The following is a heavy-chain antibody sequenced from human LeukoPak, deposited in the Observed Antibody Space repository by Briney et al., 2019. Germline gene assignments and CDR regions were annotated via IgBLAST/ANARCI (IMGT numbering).Heavy chain of an antibody. Sequence: PSETLSLTCTVSGGSISSYYWSWIRQPPGKGLEWIGYIYYSGSTNYNPSLKSRVTISVDTPKNQFSLKLSSVTAADTAVYYCARRMDTEDYYYGMDVWGQGTTVTVSS. CDR2: IYYSGST. J-gene: IGHJ6*02. D-gene: IGHD5-18*01. CDR1: GGSISSYY. CDR3: ARRMDTEDYYYGMDV. V-gene: IGHV4-59*08.